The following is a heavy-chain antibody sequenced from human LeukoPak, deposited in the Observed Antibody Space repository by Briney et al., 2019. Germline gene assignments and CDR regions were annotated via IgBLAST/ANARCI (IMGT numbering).Heavy chain of an antibody. V-gene: IGHV3-48*04. J-gene: IGHJ4*02. CDR1: GFNFRTYS. CDR2: ISSTGSTI. Sequence: PGRSVTLFCAASGFNFRTYSMNWVRQAPGKGLECVLYISSTGSTIYYAASVKGRITISTDNAKNSLHLQRNSLRAEDTAVYYCARGGTTWAKIDYWGQGTLVIVSS. D-gene: IGHD1-7*01. CDR3: ARGGTTWAKIDY.